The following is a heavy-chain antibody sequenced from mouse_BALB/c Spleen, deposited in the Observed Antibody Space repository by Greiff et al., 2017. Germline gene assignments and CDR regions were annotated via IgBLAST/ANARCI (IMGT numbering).Heavy chain of an antibody. J-gene: IGHJ2*01. V-gene: IGHV5-17*02. Sequence: EVKLVESGGGLVQPGGSRKLSCAASGFTFSSFGMHWVRQAPEEGLEWVAYISSGSSTIYYADTVKGRFTISRDNPKNTLFLQMTSLRSEDTAMYYCARSYGNYVYYFDYWGQGTTLTVSS. CDR1: GFTFSSFG. D-gene: IGHD2-1*01. CDR2: ISSGSSTI. CDR3: ARSYGNYVYYFDY.